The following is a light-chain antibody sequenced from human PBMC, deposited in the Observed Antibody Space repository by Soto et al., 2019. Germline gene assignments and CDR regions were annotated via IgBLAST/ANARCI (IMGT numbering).Light chain of an antibody. V-gene: IGKV1-27*01. J-gene: IGKJ1*01. Sequence: DIQMTQSPSSLSASVGDRVTITCRASQGISNYLAWYQQKPGKVPKLLIYAASTLQSGVPSQFSGSGSGTDFTLTISSLQPEDVATYDCQKYNSAPRRTFGQGTKVEIK. CDR1: QGISNY. CDR2: AAS. CDR3: QKYNSAPRRT.